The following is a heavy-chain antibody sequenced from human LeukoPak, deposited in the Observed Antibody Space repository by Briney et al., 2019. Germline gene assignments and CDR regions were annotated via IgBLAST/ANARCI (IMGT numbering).Heavy chain of an antibody. J-gene: IGHJ4*02. V-gene: IGHV4-59*01. CDR2: IYYSGST. CDR3: ARHDDYGDFIDY. CDR1: GGSISSYY. Sequence: SETLSLTCTVSGGSISSYYWSWIRQPPGKRLEWIGYIYYSGSTNYNPSLKSRVTISVDTSKNQFSLKLSSVTAADTAVYYCARHDDYGDFIDYWGQGTLVTVSS. D-gene: IGHD4-17*01.